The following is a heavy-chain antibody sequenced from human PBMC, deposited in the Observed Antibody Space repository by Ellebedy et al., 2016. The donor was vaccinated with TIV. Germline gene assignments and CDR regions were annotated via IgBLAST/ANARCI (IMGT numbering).Heavy chain of an antibody. D-gene: IGHD1-14*01. CDR1: GGSITNDGYH. Sequence: MPSETLSLTCTVSGGSITNDGYHWGWIRQTPGRGLEWVGTIHFSGLTYYNPSLKSRVTISADTSKAQVSLKLISVTAADTAIYYCASDSNNIRWFYFWGQGTLVTVSS. V-gene: IGHV4-39*07. CDR3: ASDSNNIRWFYF. J-gene: IGHJ5*01. CDR2: IHFSGLT.